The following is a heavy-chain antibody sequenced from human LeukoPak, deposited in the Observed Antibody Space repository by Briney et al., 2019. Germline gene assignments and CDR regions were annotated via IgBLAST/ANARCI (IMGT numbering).Heavy chain of an antibody. CDR2: IKKDGSEK. Sequence: GGSLRLSRAASGFTFSSHWMSWVRQAPGKGLEWVANIKKDGSEKYYVNAVQGRFTISRDNAKTSLYLQMNSLRAEDTAVYYCARDLSGIAGYTYGRGIDYWGQGTLVTVSS. J-gene: IGHJ4*02. D-gene: IGHD5-18*01. V-gene: IGHV3-7*01. CDR3: ARDLSGIAGYTYGRGIDY. CDR1: GFTFSSHW.